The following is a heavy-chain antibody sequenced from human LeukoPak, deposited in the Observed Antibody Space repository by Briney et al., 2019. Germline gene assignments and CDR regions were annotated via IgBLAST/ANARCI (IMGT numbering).Heavy chain of an antibody. CDR2: INPNSGGT. J-gene: IGHJ6*03. V-gene: IGHV1-2*02. Sequence: ASVKVSCKASGYTFTGYFMHWVRQAPGQGLEWMGWINPNSGGTNYAQKFQGRVTMTRDTSISTAYMELSRLRSDDTAVYYCARGPYSDYEVWSYYYYYMDVWGKGTTVTVSS. CDR1: GYTFTGYF. CDR3: ARGPYSDYEVWSYYYYYMDV. D-gene: IGHD4-11*01.